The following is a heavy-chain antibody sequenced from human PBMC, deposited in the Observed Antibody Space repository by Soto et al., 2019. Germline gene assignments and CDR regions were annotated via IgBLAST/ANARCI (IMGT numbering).Heavy chain of an antibody. D-gene: IGHD2-15*01. CDR3: ARDIGCSGGRCYYYGMDV. Sequence: EVQLVESGGGLVQPGGSLRLSCAASGFTFSSYSMNWVRQAPGEGLEWVSYISSSSSTIYYADSVKGRFTISRDNAKNSLYLQMNSLRDEDTAVYYCARDIGCSGGRCYYYGMDVWGQGTTVTVSS. CDR1: GFTFSSYS. V-gene: IGHV3-48*02. CDR2: ISSSSSTI. J-gene: IGHJ6*02.